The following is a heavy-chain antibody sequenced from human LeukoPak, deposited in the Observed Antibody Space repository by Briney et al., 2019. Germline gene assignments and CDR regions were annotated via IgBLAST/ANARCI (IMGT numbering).Heavy chain of an antibody. J-gene: IGHJ4*02. V-gene: IGHV3-23*01. D-gene: IGHD6-6*01. CDR1: GLTLSCCA. CDR2: ISISGDVT. CDR3: ANSHKNAPGVY. Sequence: GGSLRLSCAASGLTLSCCAMTWVRQAPGKGLEWVSSISISGDVTNYTDSVKGRFTISRDDSKNTVYLQMSSLRVEDTAMYYCANSHKNAPGVYWGQGTLVTVSS.